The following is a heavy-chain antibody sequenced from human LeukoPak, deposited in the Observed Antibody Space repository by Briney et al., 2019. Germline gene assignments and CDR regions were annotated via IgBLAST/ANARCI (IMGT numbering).Heavy chain of an antibody. D-gene: IGHD3-10*01. CDR1: GGSISGYY. CDR2: IYYSGST. J-gene: IGHJ4*02. V-gene: IGHV4-59*01. CDR3: ARVSSVTNFDY. Sequence: SETLSLTCTVSGGSISGYYWSWIRQPPGKGLEWIGYIYYSGSTNYNPSLKSRVTISVDTSKNQFSLKLSSVTAADTAVYYCARVSSVTNFDYWGQGTLVTVSS.